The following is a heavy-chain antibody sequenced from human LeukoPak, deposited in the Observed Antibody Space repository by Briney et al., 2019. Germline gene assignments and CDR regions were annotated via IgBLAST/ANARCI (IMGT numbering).Heavy chain of an antibody. Sequence: PGGSLRLSCAASGLTFSSYWMSWVRQAPGKGLEWVANIKQDGSEKYYVDSVKGRFTISRDNAKNSLYLQMNSLRAEDTAVYYCARGSGAGPSSFDYWGQGTLVTVSS. V-gene: IGHV3-7*01. CDR2: IKQDGSEK. J-gene: IGHJ4*02. CDR3: ARGSGAGPSSFDY. D-gene: IGHD6-19*01. CDR1: GLTFSSYW.